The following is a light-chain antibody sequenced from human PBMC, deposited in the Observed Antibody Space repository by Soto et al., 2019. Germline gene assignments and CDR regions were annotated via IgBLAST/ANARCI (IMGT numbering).Light chain of an antibody. J-gene: IGKJ5*01. CDR1: QDVTTN. V-gene: IGKV3-15*01. Sequence: EISMTHVPDTLSASPGPGATGHCKAAQDVTTNFAWYQQKPGQAPRIIIYDISTRATGVPARLSGSGSGTELNLSISGLQSEDFAVYFCQQYNNWPFSFGRGTRLEIK. CDR2: DIS. CDR3: QQYNNWPFS.